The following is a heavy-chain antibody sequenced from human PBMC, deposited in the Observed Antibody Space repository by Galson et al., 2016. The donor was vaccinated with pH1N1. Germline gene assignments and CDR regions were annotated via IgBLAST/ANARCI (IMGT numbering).Heavy chain of an antibody. J-gene: IGHJ5*02. D-gene: IGHD1/OR15-1a*01. CDR1: GFTFSNYG. V-gene: IGHV3-33*01. CDR2: ILSDGSSE. Sequence: SLRLSCAASGFTFSNYGMHWVRQAPGKGLEWLAVILSDGSSEGYADSVKGRFTISRDNSDNTLYLQMHKVRAEDSALYFCVRDDDGPPNNLDPWGQGTLVTVSS. CDR3: VRDDDGPPNNLDP.